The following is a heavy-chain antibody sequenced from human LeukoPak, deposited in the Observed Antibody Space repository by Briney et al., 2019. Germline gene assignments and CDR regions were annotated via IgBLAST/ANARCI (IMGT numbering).Heavy chain of an antibody. V-gene: IGHV4-4*09. J-gene: IGHJ5*02. Sequence: SETLSLSCTVSGASNNSYYWSWIRQPPGKGLEWIGYTHPSGNTNYSPSLKSRVTISMDTPTNQFSLNLKAVTAADTAVYFCARKAQKKGWFDPWGQGTLVTVSS. CDR2: THPSGNT. CDR1: GASNNSYY. CDR3: ARKAQKKGWFDP.